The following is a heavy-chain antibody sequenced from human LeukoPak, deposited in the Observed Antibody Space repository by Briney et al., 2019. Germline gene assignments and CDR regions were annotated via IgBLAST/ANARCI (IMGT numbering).Heavy chain of an antibody. CDR3: ARVFGDYYDSSGYRDY. Sequence: ASVTVSCKASGYTFTSYAMNWVRQAPGQGLEWMGWINNNTGNPTYAQGFTGRFVFSLDTSVSTAYLQISSLKAEDTAVYYCARVFGDYYDSSGYRDYWGQGTLVTVSS. V-gene: IGHV7-4-1*02. CDR2: INNNTGNP. D-gene: IGHD3-22*01. J-gene: IGHJ4*02. CDR1: GYTFTSYA.